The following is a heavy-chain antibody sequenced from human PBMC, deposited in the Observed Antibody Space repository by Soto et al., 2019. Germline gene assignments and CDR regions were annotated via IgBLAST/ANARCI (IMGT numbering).Heavy chain of an antibody. CDR2: IYHGST. CDR3: ARAAGLGAVAVDY. Sequence: QLQLQESGSGLVKPSQTLSLTCAVSGGSISSGGYSWSWIRQPPGKGLEWIGYIYHGSTYYNPSLKSRVTISVDRSKNQFSLKLSSVTAADTAVYYCARAAGLGAVAVDYWGQGTLVTVSS. CDR1: GGSISSGGYS. V-gene: IGHV4-30-2*01. D-gene: IGHD6-19*01. J-gene: IGHJ4*02.